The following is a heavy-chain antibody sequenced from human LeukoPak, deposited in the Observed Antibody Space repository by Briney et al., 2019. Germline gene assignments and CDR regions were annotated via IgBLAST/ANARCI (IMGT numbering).Heavy chain of an antibody. Sequence: GGSLRLSCAASGFTFSSYAMHWVRQAPGKGLERVAVISYDGSNKYYADSVKGRFTISRDNSKNTLYLQMNSLRAEDTAVYYCARGPRYCSSTSCYVNWFDPWGQGTLVTVSS. CDR3: ARGPRYCSSTSCYVNWFDP. D-gene: IGHD2-2*01. J-gene: IGHJ5*02. CDR1: GFTFSSYA. V-gene: IGHV3-30*04. CDR2: ISYDGSNK.